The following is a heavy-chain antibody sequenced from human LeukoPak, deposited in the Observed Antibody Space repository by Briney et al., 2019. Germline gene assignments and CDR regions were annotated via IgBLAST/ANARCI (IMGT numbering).Heavy chain of an antibody. CDR3: ARHGFGNYYDSSGYLVRGRGSHIAEYFQH. Sequence: SSQTLSLTCTVSGGSISSSSYYWGWIRQPPGKGLEWIGSIYYSGSTYYNPSLKSRVTISVDTSKNQFSLKLSSVTAADTAVYYCARHGFGNYYDSSGYLVRGRGSHIAEYFQHWGQGTLVTVSS. CDR2: IYYSGST. J-gene: IGHJ1*01. CDR1: GGSISSSSYY. V-gene: IGHV4-39*01. D-gene: IGHD3-22*01.